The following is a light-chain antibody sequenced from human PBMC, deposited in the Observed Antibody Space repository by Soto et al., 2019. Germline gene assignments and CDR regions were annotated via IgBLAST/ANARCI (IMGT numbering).Light chain of an antibody. CDR3: HQYYSTPQT. Sequence: VLTQSPNSLAVSLGERATVNCKSSQSVLDNSTNTIYLAWYQKKPGHPPKLLVHWASTRESWVPERFSGGGSGTDFTRTISSLQAEDVAVYYWHQYYSTPQTFGQGTKLDIK. V-gene: IGKV4-1*01. CDR2: WAS. J-gene: IGKJ2*01. CDR1: QSVLDNSTNTIY.